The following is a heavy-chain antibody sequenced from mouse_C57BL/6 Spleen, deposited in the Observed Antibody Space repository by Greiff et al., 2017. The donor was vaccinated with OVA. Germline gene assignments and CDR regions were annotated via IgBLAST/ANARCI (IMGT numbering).Heavy chain of an antibody. CDR2: ISSGGSYT. D-gene: IGHD1-1*01. CDR1: GFTFSSYG. V-gene: IGHV5-6*01. CDR3: ARHYGSSYFDY. Sequence: EVQGVESGGDLVKPGGSLKLSCAASGFTFSSYGMSWVRQTPDKRLEWVATISSGGSYTYYPDSVKGRFTISRDNAKNTLYLQMSSLKSEDTAMYYCARHYGSSYFDYWGQGTTRTVSS. J-gene: IGHJ2*01.